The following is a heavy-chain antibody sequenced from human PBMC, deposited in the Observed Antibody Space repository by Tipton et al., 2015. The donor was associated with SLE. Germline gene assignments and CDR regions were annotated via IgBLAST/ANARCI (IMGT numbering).Heavy chain of an antibody. CDR1: VGSVSSGGFY. CDR2: IYFSGST. Sequence: TLSLTCTLSVGSVSSGGFYWSWIRQHPGKGLAWICFIYFSGSTFYNPSPKTRVTSSVDTSKNQLPLNLNSVTAADTAVYYRAKAGGESLAFDIWGQGTMVSVSS. J-gene: IGHJ3*02. D-gene: IGHD2-8*02. CDR3: AKAGGESLAFDI. V-gene: IGHV4-31*03.